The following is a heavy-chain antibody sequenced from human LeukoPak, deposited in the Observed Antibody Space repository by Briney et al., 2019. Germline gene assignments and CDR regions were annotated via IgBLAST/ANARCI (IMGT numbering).Heavy chain of an antibody. CDR2: FDPEDGET. CDR3: ARDGSSSSAIDY. V-gene: IGHV1-24*01. CDR1: GYTLTELS. D-gene: IGHD6-6*01. J-gene: IGHJ4*02. Sequence: ASVKVSCKVSGYTLTELSMHWVRQAPGKGLEWMGGFDPEDGETIYAQKFQGRVTMTRDTSTSTVYMELSSLRSEDTAVYYCARDGSSSSAIDYWGQGTLVTVSP.